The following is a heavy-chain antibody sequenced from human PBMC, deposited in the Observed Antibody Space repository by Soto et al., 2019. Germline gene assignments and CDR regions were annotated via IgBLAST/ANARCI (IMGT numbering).Heavy chain of an antibody. D-gene: IGHD3-10*01. V-gene: IGHV4-31*02. CDR2: IYYNGNT. CDR3: ARDKGGAALKGSGMDV. Sequence: QVQVQESGPGLVKPSQTLSLKCSVSGGSIGSRDYYWSWIRQHPEKGLEWIGSIYYNGNTDYNPSLRGRPTMSLDASMNEFSLKLTSVTGADTAVYYCARDKGGAALKGSGMDVWGQGTTVTVS. J-gene: IGHJ6*02. CDR1: GGSIGSRDYY.